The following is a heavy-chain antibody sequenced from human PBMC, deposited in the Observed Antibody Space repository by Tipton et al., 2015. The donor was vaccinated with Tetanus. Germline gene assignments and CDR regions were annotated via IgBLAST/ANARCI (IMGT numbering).Heavy chain of an antibody. D-gene: IGHD4-17*01. CDR2: IIPILGIA. V-gene: IGHV1-69*04. CDR1: GGTFSSYA. J-gene: IGHJ6*02. Sequence: QSGAEVKKPGSSVKVSCKASGGTFSSYAISWVRQAPGQGLEWMGRIIPILGIANYAQKFQGRVTITADKSTSTAYMELSSLRSEDTAVYYCARYPNYDYGDNIYYYYYGMDVWGQGTTVTVSS. CDR3: ARYPNYDYGDNIYYYYYGMDV.